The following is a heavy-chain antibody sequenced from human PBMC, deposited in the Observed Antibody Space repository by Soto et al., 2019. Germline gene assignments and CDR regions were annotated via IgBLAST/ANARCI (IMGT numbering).Heavy chain of an antibody. CDR3: AKERRGYYYDSSGYYGH. V-gene: IGHV3-23*01. J-gene: IGHJ4*02. Sequence: GGSLRLSCAASGFTFSSYAMSWVRQAPGKGLEWVSAISGSGGSTYYADPVKGRFTISRDNSKNTLYLQMNSLRAEDTAVYYCAKERRGYYYDSSGYYGHWGQGTLVTVSS. CDR1: GFTFSSYA. CDR2: ISGSGGST. D-gene: IGHD3-22*01.